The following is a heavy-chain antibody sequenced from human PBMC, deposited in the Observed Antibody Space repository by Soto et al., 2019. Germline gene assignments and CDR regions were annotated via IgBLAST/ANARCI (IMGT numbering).Heavy chain of an antibody. CDR1: GYTFTSYY. CDR3: ARGVPTYYYDSSGYANWFDP. D-gene: IGHD3-22*01. CDR2: INPSGGST. V-gene: IGHV1-46*01. J-gene: IGHJ5*02. Sequence: QVQLVQSGAEVKKPGASVKVSCKASGYTFTSYYMHWVRQAPGQGLEWMGIINPSGGSTSYAQKFQGGVTMTRDTSTSTVYMDLSSLRSEDTAVYYCARGVPTYYYDSSGYANWFDPWGQGTLVTVSS.